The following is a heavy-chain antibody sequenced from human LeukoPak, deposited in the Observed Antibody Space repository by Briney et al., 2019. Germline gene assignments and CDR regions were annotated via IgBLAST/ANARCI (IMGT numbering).Heavy chain of an antibody. CDR3: ARSSAGGGSEYFHL. V-gene: IGHV4-59*01. CDR2: IYYSGST. J-gene: IGHJ1*01. Sequence: SETLSLLLTVFGGSIYSFYDRWIRQPPGKGLEWIGYIYYSGSTNYNPSLKSRVTISVDTSKNQFSLQLSSVTAADTAVYYCARSSAGGGSEYFHLWGQGTRVSVSS. D-gene: IGHD6-13*01. CDR1: GGSIYSFY.